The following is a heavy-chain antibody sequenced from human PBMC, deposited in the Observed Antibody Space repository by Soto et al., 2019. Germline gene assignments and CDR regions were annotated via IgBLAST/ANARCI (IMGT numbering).Heavy chain of an antibody. CDR1: GDAISNYY. V-gene: IGHV4-59*03. J-gene: IGHJ4*02. CDR3: ARGTRALITSFFAY. CDR2: VHESGST. D-gene: IGHD1-20*01. Sequence: SETLSLTCSVSGDAISNYYLSWIRQTPGRGLEWIGCVHESGSTDYNPSLRGRVIISLHTSKSQFSLSLRSATAADTATYYCARGTRALITSFFAYWGQGIPVTVYS.